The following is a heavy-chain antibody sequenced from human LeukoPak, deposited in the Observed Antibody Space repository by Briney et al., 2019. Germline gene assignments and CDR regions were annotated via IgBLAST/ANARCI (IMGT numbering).Heavy chain of an antibody. CDR3: ARARGWQPNYYYYYMDV. J-gene: IGHJ6*03. V-gene: IGHV3-33*07. CDR2: IWYDGSNK. Sequence: GGSLRLSCIPSGFTFNSYAMFWVRQAPGKGMEWVSLIWYDGSNKYYADSVKGRFTISRDNSKNTLFLQMNSLRAEDTAVYYCARARGWQPNYYYYYMDVWGTGTTVTVSS. CDR1: GFTFNSYA. D-gene: IGHD2-15*01.